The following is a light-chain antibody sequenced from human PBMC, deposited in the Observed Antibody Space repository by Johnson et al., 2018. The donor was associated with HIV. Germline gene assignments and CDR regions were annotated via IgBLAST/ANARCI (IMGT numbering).Light chain of an antibody. CDR3: DTWDSSLSGYYG. Sequence: QSVLTQPPSVSAAPGQKVTISCSGSSSNIGINYVSWFQQLPGKAPKLLIYDNDKRPSGIPDRFSGSKSGTSATLGITGLQTGDEADYYCDTWDSSLSGYYGFGTGTKLTGL. CDR2: DND. V-gene: IGLV1-51*01. CDR1: SSNIGINY. J-gene: IGLJ1*01.